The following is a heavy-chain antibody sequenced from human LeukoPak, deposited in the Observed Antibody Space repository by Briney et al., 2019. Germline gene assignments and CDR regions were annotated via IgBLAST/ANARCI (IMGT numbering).Heavy chain of an antibody. CDR2: ISAYNGNT. V-gene: IGHV1-18*01. D-gene: IGHD3-22*01. CDR1: GYTFTIYG. Sequence: VASVKVSCKASGYTFTIYGISWVRQAPGQGLEWMGWISAYNGNTNYAQKLQGRVTMTTDTSTSTAYMELRSLRSDDTAVYYCARVEETYYYDSSGYEMDYWGQGTLVTVSS. CDR3: ARVEETYYYDSSGYEMDY. J-gene: IGHJ4*02.